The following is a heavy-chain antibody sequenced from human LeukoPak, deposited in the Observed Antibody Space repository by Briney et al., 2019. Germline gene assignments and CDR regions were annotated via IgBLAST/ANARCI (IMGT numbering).Heavy chain of an antibody. D-gene: IGHD1-7*01. V-gene: IGHV3-73*01. Sequence: GGSLRLSCAASGLTFSGAALHWVRHASGKGREWIGRIISKTDNYPTTYAASGTGRFAMSRDDAENTAYLQMHSLKTEDTAVYYCTRLSGDNWNYGGNFDSWGQGTLVTVSS. CDR1: GLTFSGAA. CDR3: TRLSGDNWNYGGNFDS. J-gene: IGHJ4*02. CDR2: IISKTDNYPT.